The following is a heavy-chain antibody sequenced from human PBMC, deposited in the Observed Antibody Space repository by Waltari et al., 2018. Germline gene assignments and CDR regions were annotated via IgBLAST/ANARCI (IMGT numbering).Heavy chain of an antibody. D-gene: IGHD7-27*01. Sequence: QLQLQESGPGLVKPSETLSLTCGVSGGSISSNYGCWISQPPVKGLEWIVRISGIDGSTDYNPSLKSRVTISTDTSKNQFSLNLSSATAADTAVYYCARYSATGDYYFDYWGQGVLVTVSS. V-gene: IGHV4-59*12. CDR2: ISGIDGST. CDR3: ARYSATGDYYFDY. J-gene: IGHJ4*02. CDR1: GGSISSNY.